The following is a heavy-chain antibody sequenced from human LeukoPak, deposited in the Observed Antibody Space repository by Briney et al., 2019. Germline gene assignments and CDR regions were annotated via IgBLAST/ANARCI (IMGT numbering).Heavy chain of an antibody. D-gene: IGHD6-13*01. CDR2: ISGSGGST. V-gene: IGHV3-23*01. Sequence: PGGSLRLSCAASGFFTFNNYWMHWVRQAPGKGLVWVSAISGSGGSTYYADSVKGRFTISRDNSKNTLYLQMNSLRAEDTAVYYCAKDHPSSWYPIYFQHWGQGTLVTVSS. CDR3: AKDHPSSWYPIYFQH. J-gene: IGHJ1*01. CDR1: GFFTFNNYW.